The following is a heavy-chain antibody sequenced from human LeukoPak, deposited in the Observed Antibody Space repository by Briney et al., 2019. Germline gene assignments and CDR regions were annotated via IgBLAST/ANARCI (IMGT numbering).Heavy chain of an antibody. CDR1: GFTFDDYV. V-gene: IGHV3-9*01. Sequence: GGSLRLSCAASGFTFDDYVMHWVRQAPGKGLEWVSGISWNSGSIGYADSVKGRFTISRDNAKNSLYLQMNSLRAEDTAVYYCAKDFGYDSSGYHHWGQGTLVTVSS. CDR3: AKDFGYDSSGYHH. CDR2: ISWNSGSI. D-gene: IGHD3-22*01. J-gene: IGHJ4*02.